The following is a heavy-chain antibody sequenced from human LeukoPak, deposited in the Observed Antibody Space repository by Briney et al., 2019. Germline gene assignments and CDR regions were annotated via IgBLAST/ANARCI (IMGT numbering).Heavy chain of an antibody. Sequence: PSETLSLTCIVSGYSITSGYHWGWIRQTPGKGLKWIGTMYHSGNINYNPSLKSRVTVSVDTSKNQFSLKLDSVTAADTAVFYCARLVGSVSFSDVWGQGILVTVSS. CDR3: ARLVGSVSFSDV. D-gene: IGHD3-10*01. J-gene: IGHJ4*02. CDR1: GYSITSGYH. V-gene: IGHV4-38-2*02. CDR2: MYHSGNI.